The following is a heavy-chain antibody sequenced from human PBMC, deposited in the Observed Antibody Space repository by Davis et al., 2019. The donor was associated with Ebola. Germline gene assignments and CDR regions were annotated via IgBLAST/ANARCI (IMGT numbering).Heavy chain of an antibody. V-gene: IGHV5-51*01. Sequence: PGGSLRLSCKGSGYKFSDHYIAWVRQMPGKGLECMGVIYPRDSDTRYSPSFQGQVTISADKSINTAYLQWTSLKASDTAMYYCARVASLVSGARGFDSWGQGTLVTVSS. D-gene: IGHD2-15*01. CDR2: IYPRDSDT. CDR1: GYKFSDHY. J-gene: IGHJ4*02. CDR3: ARVASLVSGARGFDS.